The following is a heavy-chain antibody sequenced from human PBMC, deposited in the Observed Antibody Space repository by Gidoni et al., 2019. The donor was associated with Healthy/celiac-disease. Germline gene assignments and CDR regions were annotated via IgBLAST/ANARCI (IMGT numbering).Heavy chain of an antibody. CDR3: TTDSGYSYGPGWFDP. D-gene: IGHD5-18*01. CDR1: GFTFSNAW. J-gene: IGHJ5*02. CDR2: IKSKTDGGTT. V-gene: IGHV3-15*01. Sequence: EVQLVESGGGLVKPGGSLRLSCAASGFTFSNAWMSWVRQAPGKGLEWVGRIKSKTDGGTTDYAAPVKGRFTISRDDSKNTLYLQMNSLKTEDTAVYYCTTDSGYSYGPGWFDPWGQGTLVTVSS.